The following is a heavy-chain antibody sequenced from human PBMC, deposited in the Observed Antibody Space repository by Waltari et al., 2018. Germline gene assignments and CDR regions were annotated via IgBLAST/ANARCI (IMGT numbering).Heavy chain of an antibody. CDR2: ISHDATKK. J-gene: IGHJ1*01. CDR3: AKDDYGDEYFQH. CDR1: GYTCSDYA. D-gene: IGHD4-17*01. V-gene: IGHV3-30*18. Sequence: QVQLVESGGGVVQPGGSLGRSGTASGYTCSDYAMHWVRQAPGKGLEWVALISHDATKKNYAQSLQGRFTISRDNSRNTLYLEINNVRVADTALYYCAKDDYGDEYFQHWGQGTLVTVSS.